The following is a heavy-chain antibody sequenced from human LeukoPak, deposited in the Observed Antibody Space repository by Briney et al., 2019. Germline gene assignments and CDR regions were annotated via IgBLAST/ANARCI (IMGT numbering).Heavy chain of an antibody. J-gene: IGHJ3*01. CDR2: IYPGDSDT. Sequence: GESLKISCKASGYSFTNYWIGWVRQMPGKGLEWMGIIYPGDSDTKYSPSLQGQVTISADKSISTAFLQWSSLKTSDSAIYYCARRGGLTDVFDSWGQGTMVTVPS. CDR3: ARRGGLTDVFDS. V-gene: IGHV5-51*01. CDR1: GYSFTNYW.